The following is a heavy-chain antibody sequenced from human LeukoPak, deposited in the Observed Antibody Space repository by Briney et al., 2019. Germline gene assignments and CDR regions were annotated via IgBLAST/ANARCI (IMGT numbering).Heavy chain of an antibody. CDR1: GYTFTSYA. CDR3: ARDRLPYYYDSSGYYLY. CDR2: VNTNTGNP. V-gene: IGHV7-4-1*02. J-gene: IGHJ4*02. D-gene: IGHD3-22*01. Sequence: GASVKVSCKASGYTFTSYAMNWVRQAPGQGLEWMGWVNTNTGNPTYAQGFTGRFVFSLDTSVSTAYLQISSPKAEDTAVYYCARDRLPYYYDSSGYYLYWGQGTLVTVSS.